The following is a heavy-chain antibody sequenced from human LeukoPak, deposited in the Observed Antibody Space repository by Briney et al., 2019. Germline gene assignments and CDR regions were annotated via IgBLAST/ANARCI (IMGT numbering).Heavy chain of an antibody. CDR1: GFSLSTSAMC. J-gene: IGHJ5*02. D-gene: IGHD3-3*01. CDR3: ARSWSGRNWFDP. V-gene: IGHV2-70*11. Sequence: SGPTLVNPTQTLTLTCTFSGFSLSTSAMCVCWIRQPPGKALEWLARIDWDDDKYYSTSLKTRLTISKDTSKNQVVLTMTNMDPVDTATYYCARSWSGRNWFDPWGQGTLVTVSS. CDR2: IDWDDDK.